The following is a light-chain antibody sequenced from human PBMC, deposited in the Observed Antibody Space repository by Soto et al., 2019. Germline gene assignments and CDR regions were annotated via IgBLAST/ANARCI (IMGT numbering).Light chain of an antibody. CDR1: QGISGW. CDR3: LQSNIFPPLT. Sequence: MQMTQSLSSVSASVGDRVTITCRASQGISGWLAWYQQKPGKAPKLLIYATSTLQSGVPPKFSGSASGTDFTLTISSMQPEDFATYYCLQSNIFPPLTFGGGTKVEIK. J-gene: IGKJ4*01. V-gene: IGKV1-12*01. CDR2: ATS.